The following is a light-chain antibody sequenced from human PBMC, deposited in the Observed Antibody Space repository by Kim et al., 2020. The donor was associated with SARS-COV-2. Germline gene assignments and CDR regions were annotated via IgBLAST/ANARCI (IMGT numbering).Light chain of an antibody. V-gene: IGKV2-30*01. CDR1: QSLVYSDGNTY. Sequence: DVVMTQSPLSLPVTLGQPASISCRSSQSLVYSDGNTYLNWFQQRPGQSPRRLIYKVSNRDSGVPDRFSGSGSGTDFTLKISRVEAEDVGFYYCMQGTHWPPGLTFGGGTKVDIK. CDR2: KVS. CDR3: MQGTHWPPGLT. J-gene: IGKJ4*01.